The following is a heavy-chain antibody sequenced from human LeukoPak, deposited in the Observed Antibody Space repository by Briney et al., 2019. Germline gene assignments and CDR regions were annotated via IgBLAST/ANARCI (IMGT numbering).Heavy chain of an antibody. Sequence: GRSLRLSCAASGFTFSSYAMHWVRQAPGKGLEWVAVISYDESNKYYADSVKGRFTISRDNSKNTLYLQMNSLRAEDTAVYYCASPEFNYYDSSGYTGAFDYWGQGTLVTVSS. D-gene: IGHD3-22*01. CDR3: ASPEFNYYDSSGYTGAFDY. CDR2: ISYDESNK. CDR1: GFTFSSYA. J-gene: IGHJ4*02. V-gene: IGHV3-30-3*01.